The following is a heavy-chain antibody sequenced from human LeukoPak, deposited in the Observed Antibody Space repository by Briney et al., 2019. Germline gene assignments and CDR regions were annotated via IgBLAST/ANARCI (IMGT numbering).Heavy chain of an antibody. CDR1: GYTFIDYF. V-gene: IGHV1-2*02. CDR3: ARAVSGTLGGAFDI. Sequence: ASVKVSCKASGYTFIDYFIHCMRQTPGQGREWLGWINPNSGVTKYAQKFQGRVTLTRDTAAYMELSSLKYDDTAVYYCARAVSGTLGGAFDIWGQGTAVTVSS. J-gene: IGHJ3*02. D-gene: IGHD1-14*01. CDR2: INPNSGVT.